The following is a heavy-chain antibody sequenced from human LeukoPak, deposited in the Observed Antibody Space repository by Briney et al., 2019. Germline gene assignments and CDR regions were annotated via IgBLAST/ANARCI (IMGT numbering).Heavy chain of an antibody. Sequence: GESLKISCKGSGYNFTSYWIGWVRQMPGKGLEWMGIIYPGDSDTRYSPSFQGQVTISADKSISTAYLQWSSLKASDTAMYYCARQGYCGGDCYSPNWFDPWGQGTLVTVSS. J-gene: IGHJ5*02. CDR1: GYNFTSYW. V-gene: IGHV5-51*01. D-gene: IGHD2-21*02. CDR3: ARQGYCGGDCYSPNWFDP. CDR2: IYPGDSDT.